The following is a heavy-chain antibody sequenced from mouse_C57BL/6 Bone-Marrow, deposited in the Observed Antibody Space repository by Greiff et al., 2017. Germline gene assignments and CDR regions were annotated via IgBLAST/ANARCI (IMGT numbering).Heavy chain of an antibody. CDR3: ARDGYDC. CDR2: INPSNGGT. D-gene: IGHD2-3*01. V-gene: IGHV1-53*01. Sequence: QVQLQQPGPELVKPGASVKLSCKASGYSFTNYWMHWVKQRTGKGLEWIGVINPSNGGTNYNEKFKSKATLTVDQASSTAYMQLSRLTSEDAAVYYCARDGYDCWGQGTTLTVSA. CDR1: GYSFTNYW. J-gene: IGHJ2*01.